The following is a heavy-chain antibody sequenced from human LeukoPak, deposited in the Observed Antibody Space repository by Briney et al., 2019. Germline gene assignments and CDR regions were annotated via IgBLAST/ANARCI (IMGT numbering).Heavy chain of an antibody. CDR1: GFTFSTYP. V-gene: IGHV3-64*01. CDR2: ISSDGGST. J-gene: IGHJ1*01. D-gene: IGHD2-2*01. CDR3: ARDRCSTTSCKYFQH. Sequence: PGGSLRLSCAASGFTFSTYPMHWVRQAPGKGLEYLAGISSDGGSTYHANSVKGRFTISRDNSKNTLYLQMGSLRPEDMAVYYCARDRCSTTSCKYFQHWGQGTLVTVSS.